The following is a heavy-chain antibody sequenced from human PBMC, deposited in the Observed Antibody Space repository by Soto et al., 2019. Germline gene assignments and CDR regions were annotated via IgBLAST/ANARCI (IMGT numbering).Heavy chain of an antibody. CDR3: ARDYSSSSNDAFDI. CDR1: GGSVSSGSYY. V-gene: IGHV4-61*01. J-gene: IGHJ3*02. Sequence: SETLSLTCTVSGGSVSSGSYYWSWIRQPPGKGLEWIGYIYYSGSTNYNPSLKSRVTISVDTSKNQFSLKLSSVTAADTAVYYCARDYSSSSNDAFDIWGQGTMVTVSS. CDR2: IYYSGST. D-gene: IGHD6-6*01.